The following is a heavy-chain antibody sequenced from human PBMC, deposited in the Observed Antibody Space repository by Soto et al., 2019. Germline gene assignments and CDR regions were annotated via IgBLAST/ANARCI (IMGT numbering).Heavy chain of an antibody. CDR3: ARDGKTRGIAARPSGGKETDYYYGMDV. D-gene: IGHD6-6*01. J-gene: IGHJ6*02. V-gene: IGHV1-69*13. CDR2: IIPIFGTA. Sequence: ASVKVSCKASGGTFSSYAISWVRQAPGQGLEWMGGIIPIFGTANYAQKFQGRVTITADESTRTAYMELSSLRSEDTVVYYCARDGKTRGIAARPSGGKETDYYYGMDVWGQGTTVTVSS. CDR1: GGTFSSYA.